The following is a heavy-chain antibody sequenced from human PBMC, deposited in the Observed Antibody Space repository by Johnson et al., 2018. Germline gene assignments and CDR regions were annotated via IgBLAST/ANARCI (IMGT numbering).Heavy chain of an antibody. D-gene: IGHD5-12*01. CDR1: GGTFSSYA. V-gene: IGHV1-69*01. CDR3: ASSSGYVINYYYGMDV. Sequence: QVQLVQSGAEVKKPGSSVKVSCKASGGTFSSYAISWVRQAPGQGLEWMGGIIPILGTANYAQKFQGRVTITADESTSTDYMELSSLRSEDTAVYYCASSSGYVINYYYGMDVWGQGTTVTVSS. J-gene: IGHJ6*02. CDR2: IIPILGTA.